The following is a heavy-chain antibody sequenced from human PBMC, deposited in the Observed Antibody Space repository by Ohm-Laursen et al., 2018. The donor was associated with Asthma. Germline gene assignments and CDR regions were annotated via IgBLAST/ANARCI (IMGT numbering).Heavy chain of an antibody. J-gene: IGHJ4*02. D-gene: IGHD5-12*01. CDR3: AKLPVQSGYDYLYFDF. CDR2: LSGPGTKT. Sequence: GSLRLSCSASGFTFSNYHMCWVRQAPGKGLEWVSCLSGPGTKTYNVDSVTGRFTISRDNSKSTLYLQMNSLRAEDTAVYYCAKLPVQSGYDYLYFDFWGQGTLVTVSS. CDR1: GFTFSNYH. V-gene: IGHV3-23*01.